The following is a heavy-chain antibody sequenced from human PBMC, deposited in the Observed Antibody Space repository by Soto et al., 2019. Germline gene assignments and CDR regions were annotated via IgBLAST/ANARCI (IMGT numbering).Heavy chain of an antibody. CDR1: GGSISRSDYY. D-gene: IGHD1-20*01. CDR3: ARDPITGRSYYDLDV. CDR2: IHNSGST. V-gene: IGHV4-30-4*01. J-gene: IGHJ6*02. Sequence: SETLSLTCTVSGGSISRSDYYWSWIRQPPGKGLEWIGYIHNSGSTYYNPSLKSRVTISVDMSKNQFSLKVSSVTAADTAVYYCARDPITGRSYYDLDVWGQGTTVTVSS.